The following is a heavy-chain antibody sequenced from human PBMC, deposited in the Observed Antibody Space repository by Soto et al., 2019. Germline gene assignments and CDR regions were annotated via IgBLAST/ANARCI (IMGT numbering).Heavy chain of an antibody. Sequence: QVQLVQSGAEVKKPGSSVKVSCNAAGDTFNNYAVTWVRQAPGQGLAWMGGTMPILGTPNYAQRFQGRVTIPADQSTSTVYMELSSLRSEDTAVYYGASSSCTSWYGDYWGQGTLVTVSS. D-gene: IGHD6-13*01. V-gene: IGHV1-69*01. CDR2: TMPILGTP. CDR3: ASSSCTSWYGDY. J-gene: IGHJ4*02. CDR1: GDTFNNYA.